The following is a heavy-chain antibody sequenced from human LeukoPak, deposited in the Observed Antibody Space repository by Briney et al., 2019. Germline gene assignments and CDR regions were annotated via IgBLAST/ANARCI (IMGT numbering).Heavy chain of an antibody. Sequence: PSETLSLTCTVSGDSISSSSSYWGWIRQPPGEGLEWIGSIYYSGSTYYNPSLKSRVTISVDTSKNQFSLKLSSVTAADTAVYYCARRTILTGSDYWGQGTLVTVSS. J-gene: IGHJ4*02. CDR1: GDSISSSSSY. V-gene: IGHV4-39*01. CDR3: ARRTILTGSDY. CDR2: IYYSGST. D-gene: IGHD3-9*01.